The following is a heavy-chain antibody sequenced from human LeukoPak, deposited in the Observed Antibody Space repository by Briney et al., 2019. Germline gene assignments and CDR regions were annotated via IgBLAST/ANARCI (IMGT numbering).Heavy chain of an antibody. V-gene: IGHV1-46*01. CDR3: ARPSRIPPYYFDY. Sequence: KFQGRVTMTRDTSTSTVYMELSSLRSEDTAVYYCARPSRIPPYYFDYWGQGTLVTVSS. J-gene: IGHJ4*02. D-gene: IGHD2-15*01.